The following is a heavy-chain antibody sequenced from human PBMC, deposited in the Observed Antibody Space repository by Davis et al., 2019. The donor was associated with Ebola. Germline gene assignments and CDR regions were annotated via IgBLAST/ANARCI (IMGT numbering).Heavy chain of an antibody. V-gene: IGHV3-7*01. CDR3: ARGRFYCSSTNCYWFDH. CDR1: GFIFRSFW. Sequence: GESLKISCAASGFIFRSFWMSWVRQAPGKGLEWVANIKQDGSEKYFVDSVEGRFTISRDNAKNSLYLQMNSLRAEDTAVYYCARGRFYCSSTNCYWFDHWGQGTLVTVSS. CDR2: IKQDGSEK. D-gene: IGHD2-2*01. J-gene: IGHJ5*02.